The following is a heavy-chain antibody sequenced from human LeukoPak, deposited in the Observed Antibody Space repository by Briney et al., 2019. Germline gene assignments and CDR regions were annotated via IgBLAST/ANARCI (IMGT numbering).Heavy chain of an antibody. D-gene: IGHD3-10*01. Sequence: PGGSLRLSCAASGFTFSSYAMSWVRQAPGKGLEWVSAITGSGGSTYYADSVKGRFTISRDNSKNTLYLQMNSLRAEDTALYYCARDIADYYGSGSPFDYWSQGTLVTVSS. CDR2: ITGSGGST. V-gene: IGHV3-23*01. J-gene: IGHJ4*02. CDR3: ARDIADYYGSGSPFDY. CDR1: GFTFSSYA.